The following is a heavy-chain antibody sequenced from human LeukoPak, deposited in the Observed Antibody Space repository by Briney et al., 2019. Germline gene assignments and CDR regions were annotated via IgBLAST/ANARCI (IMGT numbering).Heavy chain of an antibody. CDR3: ARGSKASVNWFDP. CDR1: GFTFSEYY. CDR2: ISRSGATI. Sequence: GGSLRLSRAASGFTFSEYYMSWIRQAPGKGLEWISDISRSGATIYYADSVKGRFTISRDNGDEILYLQMSRLRAEDTAIYYCARGSKASVNWFDPWGQGTLVTVSS. D-gene: IGHD3-16*01. V-gene: IGHV3-11*01. J-gene: IGHJ5*02.